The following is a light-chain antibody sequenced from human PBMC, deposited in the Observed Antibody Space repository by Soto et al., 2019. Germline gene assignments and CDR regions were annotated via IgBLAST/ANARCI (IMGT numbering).Light chain of an antibody. V-gene: IGLV4-69*01. CDR1: SGHSNYA. Sequence: QLVLTQSPSASASLGASVKITCTLSSGHSNYAIAWHQQQPEKGPRYLMNVNSDGSHSKGDGIPDRFSGSSSGAERYLTISRLQSEDEADYYCQTWGTGIWVFGGGTKLTVL. CDR2: VNSDGSH. CDR3: QTWGTGIWV. J-gene: IGLJ3*02.